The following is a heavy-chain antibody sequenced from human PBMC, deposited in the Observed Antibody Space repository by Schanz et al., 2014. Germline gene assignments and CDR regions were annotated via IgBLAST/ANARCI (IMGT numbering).Heavy chain of an antibody. CDR3: ARPSDSSWYMDV. J-gene: IGHJ6*03. CDR1: GFTFSTYY. CDR2: ISSSSSYI. Sequence: EVQLVESGGGLVKPGGSLRLSRAASGFTFSTYYMNWVRQAPGKGLEWVSSISSSSSYISYADSVKGRFTISRDNAKNSLYLQMNSLRAEDTAVYYCARPSDSSWYMDVWGKGTTVTVSS. D-gene: IGHD2-21*02. V-gene: IGHV3-21*02.